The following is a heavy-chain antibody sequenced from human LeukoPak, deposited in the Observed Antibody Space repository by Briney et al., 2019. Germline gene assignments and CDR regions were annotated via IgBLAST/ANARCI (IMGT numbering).Heavy chain of an antibody. CDR3: AKSTMIRGVPRDAFDI. V-gene: IGHV3-23*01. CDR2: ISGSGSST. D-gene: IGHD3-10*01. CDR1: GFTFSSYA. J-gene: IGHJ3*02. Sequence: GGSLRLSCAASGFTFSSYAMSWVRQAPGKGLTWVSAISGSGSSTYYADSVKGRFTISRDNSKNTLYLQMNSLRAEDTAVYYCAKSTMIRGVPRDAFDIWGQGTMVTVSS.